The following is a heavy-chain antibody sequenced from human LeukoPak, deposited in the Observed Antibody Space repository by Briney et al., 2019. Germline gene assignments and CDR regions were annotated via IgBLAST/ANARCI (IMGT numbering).Heavy chain of an antibody. CDR1: GYTFTSYG. Sequence: ASVKVSCKASGYTFTSYGISWVRQAPGQGLEWMGWISAYNGNTNYAQKLQGRVTMTTDTSTSTAYMGLRSLRSDDTAVYYCARVGFWSGYYSWFDPWGQGTLVTVSS. D-gene: IGHD3-3*01. CDR3: ARVGFWSGYYSWFDP. V-gene: IGHV1-18*01. J-gene: IGHJ5*02. CDR2: ISAYNGNT.